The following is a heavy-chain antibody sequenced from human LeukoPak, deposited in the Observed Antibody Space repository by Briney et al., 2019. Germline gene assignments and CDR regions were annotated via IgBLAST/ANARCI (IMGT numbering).Heavy chain of an antibody. V-gene: IGHV3-21*01. D-gene: IGHD3-10*01. J-gene: IGHJ6*02. CDR3: ARVGTGGYGSGSYDYYYYGMDV. CDR1: GFTFSSYS. CDR2: INRSSSYI. Sequence: GGSLRLSCAASGFTFSSYSMNWVRQAPGKGLEWVSSINRSSSYIYYADSVKGRFTISRDNAKNSLYLQMNSLRAEDTAVYYCARVGTGGYGSGSYDYYYYGMDVWGQGTTVTVSS.